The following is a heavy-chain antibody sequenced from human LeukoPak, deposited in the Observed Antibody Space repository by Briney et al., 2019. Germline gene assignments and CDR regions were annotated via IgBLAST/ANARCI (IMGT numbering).Heavy chain of an antibody. Sequence: PSETLSLTCTVSGGSISSYYWSWIRQPPGKGLEWIGYIYYSGSTNYNPSLKSRVTISVDTSKNQFSLKLSSVTAADTAVYYCARHKGDFLWFDPWGQGTLVTVSS. V-gene: IGHV4-59*08. J-gene: IGHJ5*02. CDR1: GGSISSYY. D-gene: IGHD3-3*01. CDR2: IYYSGST. CDR3: ARHKGDFLWFDP.